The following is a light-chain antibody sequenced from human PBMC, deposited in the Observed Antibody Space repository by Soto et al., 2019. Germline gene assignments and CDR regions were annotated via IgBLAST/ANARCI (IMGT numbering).Light chain of an antibody. Sequence: DIQLTQSPSFLSASVGDRVTITCRATQDISNYLAWYQQKPGKAPNLLIHSASTLRGGVSSRFGGSGSGTEFTLTISSLQPEDLAPYYCQQGNSYPLTCGGGTKVEIK. J-gene: IGKJ4*01. CDR2: SAS. CDR1: QDISNY. V-gene: IGKV1-9*01. CDR3: QQGNSYPLT.